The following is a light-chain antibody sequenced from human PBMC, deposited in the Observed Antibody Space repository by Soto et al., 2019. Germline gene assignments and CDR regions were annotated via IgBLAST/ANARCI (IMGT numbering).Light chain of an antibody. Sequence: DIQLTQSPSFLSASVGDRVTITCRASQDISSYLAWYQQKPGKASKLLIYAASTLQGGVPSTFSGSGSGTEFTLASSSLQPEDFSTYYCQQGNSYPLTVGGGTKVEIK. V-gene: IGKV1-9*01. CDR2: AAS. CDR3: QQGNSYPLT. CDR1: QDISSY. J-gene: IGKJ4*02.